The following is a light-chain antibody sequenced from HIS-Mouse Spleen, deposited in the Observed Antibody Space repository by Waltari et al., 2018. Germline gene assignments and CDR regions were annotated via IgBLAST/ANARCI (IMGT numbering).Light chain of an antibody. Sequence: SYELTQPPSVSVSPGQTARHTCSGDALPTKYAYWYQQKSGQPPVLVTYEDSKRPAGNPERFSGSSSGTMATLTISGAQVEDEADYYCYSTDSSGNHRVFGGGTKLTVL. CDR1: ALPTKY. CDR3: YSTDSSGNHRV. CDR2: EDS. V-gene: IGLV3-10*01. J-gene: IGLJ2*01.